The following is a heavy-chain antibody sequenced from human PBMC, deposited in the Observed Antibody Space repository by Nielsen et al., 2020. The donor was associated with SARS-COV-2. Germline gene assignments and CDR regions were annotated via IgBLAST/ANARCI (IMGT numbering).Heavy chain of an antibody. CDR1: GFSLTRNG. Sequence: GESLKISCAASGFSLTRNGTHWVRQSPGKGLEWVSFISFDGTTKYHADSVKGRFTISRDTSTNTLFLQMSSLRPEDTAIYYCAKDMLVSYSAFGWGVLESWGQGTLVTVSS. CDR2: ISFDGTTK. J-gene: IGHJ5*02. D-gene: IGHD3-16*01. CDR3: AKDMLVSYSAFGWGVLES. V-gene: IGHV3-30*02.